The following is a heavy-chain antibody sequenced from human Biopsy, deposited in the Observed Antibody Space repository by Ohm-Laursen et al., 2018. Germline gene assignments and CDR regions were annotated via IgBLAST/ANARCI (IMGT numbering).Heavy chain of an antibody. Sequence: SLRLSCAASGFAFNLYEMNWVRQAPGKGMEWISYIYGGGSPVSYAGSVKGRFTISRDNAQNSLYLHMNSLRAEDTAVYYCARLNSGTYDASDLWGQGTMVIVSS. J-gene: IGHJ3*01. CDR2: IYGGGSPV. CDR3: ARLNSGTYDASDL. CDR1: GFAFNLYE. V-gene: IGHV3-48*03. D-gene: IGHD1-26*01.